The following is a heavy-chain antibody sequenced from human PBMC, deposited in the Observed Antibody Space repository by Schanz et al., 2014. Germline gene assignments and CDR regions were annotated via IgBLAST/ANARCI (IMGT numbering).Heavy chain of an antibody. CDR3: ARETTIITGGACDV. V-gene: IGHV1-8*02. Sequence: QVQLVRSGAEVKKPGASVRLSCEASGYTFTSYDINWVRQAPGQGLEWMGWMNPNSGNTGYAQKFQGRVTMTRHTSISTAYMELSSLRSEDTAVYYCARETTIITGGACDVWGQGTMVTVSS. D-gene: IGHD3-9*01. CDR2: MNPNSGNT. J-gene: IGHJ3*01. CDR1: GYTFTSYD.